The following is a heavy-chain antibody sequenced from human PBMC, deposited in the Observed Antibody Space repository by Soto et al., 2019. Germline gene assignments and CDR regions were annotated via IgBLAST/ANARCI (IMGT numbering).Heavy chain of an antibody. D-gene: IGHD5-12*01. CDR1: GGSISSGGYY. J-gene: IGHJ4*02. CDR2: IYYSGST. V-gene: IGHV4-31*03. Sequence: QVQLQESGPGLVKPSQTLSLTCTVSGGSISSGGYYWNWIRQHPGKGLEWIGYIYYSGSTYYNPSLKSRITISIDTSKNQFSLNLSSVTAADTAVYYCVRVEMATITRYWGQGTLVTVSS. CDR3: VRVEMATITRY.